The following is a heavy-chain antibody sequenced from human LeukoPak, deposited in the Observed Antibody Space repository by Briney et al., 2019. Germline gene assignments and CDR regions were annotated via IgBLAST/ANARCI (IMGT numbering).Heavy chain of an antibody. D-gene: IGHD6-6*01. CDR2: IIPIFGTA. CDR3: ASPRPPPKEDPLYYYYGMDV. CDR1: GDTFSSYA. Sequence: SVKVSCKASGDTFSSYAISWVRQAPGQGLEWMGGIIPIFGTANYAQKFQGRVTITADESTSTAYMELSSLRSEDTAVYYCASPRPPPKEDPLYYYYGMDVWGQGTTVTVSS. J-gene: IGHJ6*02. V-gene: IGHV1-69*13.